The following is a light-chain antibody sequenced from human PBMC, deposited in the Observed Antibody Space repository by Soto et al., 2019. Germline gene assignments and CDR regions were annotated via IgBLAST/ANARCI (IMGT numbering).Light chain of an antibody. Sequence: IQMTQSPSSVSASVGDRVTITCRASQDIGTWLAWFQQKPGKAPQLLISSKSRLQSGVPSRFSGSGSGTDCALTITILQPADFATYYCQQANSFLFTCGGGTKVEIK. J-gene: IGKJ4*01. CDR3: QQANSFLFT. CDR1: QDIGTW. CDR2: SKS. V-gene: IGKV1-12*01.